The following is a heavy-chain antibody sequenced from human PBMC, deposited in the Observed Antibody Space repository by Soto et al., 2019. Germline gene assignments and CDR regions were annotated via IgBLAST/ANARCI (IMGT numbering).Heavy chain of an antibody. J-gene: IGHJ4*02. CDR2: INSDGSST. D-gene: IGHD2-15*01. V-gene: IGHV3-74*01. CDR3: VRTSLVVAAATREDY. CDR1: GFTFSSYW. Sequence: EVQLVESGGGLVQPGGSLRLSCAASGFTFSSYWMHWVRQAPGKGLVWVSRINSDGSSTSYADSVKGRFTISRDIAKNTLYLQMNGLRAEDTAVYYCVRTSLVVAAATREDYWGQGTLVTVSS.